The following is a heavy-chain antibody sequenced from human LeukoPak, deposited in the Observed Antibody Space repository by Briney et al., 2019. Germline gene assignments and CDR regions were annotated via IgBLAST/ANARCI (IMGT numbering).Heavy chain of an antibody. D-gene: IGHD2-15*01. Sequence: PGGSLRLSCAASGFTFSSYAMSWVRQALGKGLEWVSGISGSGGSTYYADSVKGRFTISRDNSKKTLYLQMNSLTAEDTAVYYCAKDSCSGGSCYEDYWGQGTLVTVSP. V-gene: IGHV3-23*01. J-gene: IGHJ4*02. CDR1: GFTFSSYA. CDR2: ISGSGGST. CDR3: AKDSCSGGSCYEDY.